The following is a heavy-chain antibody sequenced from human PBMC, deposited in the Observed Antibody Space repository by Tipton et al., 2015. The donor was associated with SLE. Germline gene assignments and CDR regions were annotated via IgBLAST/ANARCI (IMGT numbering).Heavy chain of an antibody. CDR2: VYYSGST. Sequence: TLSLTCTVSGGSISGYYWSWIRQSPEKRLEWIGCVYYSGSTKYNPSLKSRVTLSLDTSKNQFSLQMSSMTAADTAVYYCARGGDILTGYPNLDSWGQGTLVTVSS. D-gene: IGHD3-9*01. CDR3: ARGGDILTGYPNLDS. CDR1: GGSISGYY. V-gene: IGHV4-59*01. J-gene: IGHJ4*02.